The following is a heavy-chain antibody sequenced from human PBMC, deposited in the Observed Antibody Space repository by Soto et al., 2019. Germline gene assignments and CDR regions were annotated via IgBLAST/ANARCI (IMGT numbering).Heavy chain of an antibody. CDR3: AHRRSGYFDS. CDR1: GFSLTETGMG. Sequence: QITLKESGPTLVKPTQTLTLTCTFSGFSLTETGMGVGWIRQPPGKALEWLALIYWDDDKRYSPSLKRGLTISKDASKNQVVLTKTNVDAVDPATYYCAHRRSGYFDSWGQGTLVTVSS. J-gene: IGHJ4*02. V-gene: IGHV2-5*02. CDR2: IYWDDDK.